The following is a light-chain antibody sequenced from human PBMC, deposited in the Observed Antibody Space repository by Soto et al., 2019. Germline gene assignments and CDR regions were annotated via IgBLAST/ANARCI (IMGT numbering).Light chain of an antibody. J-gene: IGLJ2*01. CDR1: SSDVGGVNS. V-gene: IGLV2-14*03. CDR3: SSYTISGTV. Sequence: QSVLTQTASVSGSPGQSITISCTGASSDVGGVNSVSWYQQHPGKAPKLMISDVSDRPSGVSDRFSGSKSGNTASLPISGLQAEDEADYYCSSYTISGTVFGGGTKVTVL. CDR2: DVS.